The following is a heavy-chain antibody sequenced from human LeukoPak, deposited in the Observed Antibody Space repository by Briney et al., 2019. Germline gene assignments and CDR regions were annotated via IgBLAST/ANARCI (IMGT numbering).Heavy chain of an antibody. Sequence: GRSLRLSCAASGFTFDDYAMHWVRQAPGKGLEWVSGISWNSGSIGYADSVKGRFTISRDNAKNSPYLQMNSLRAEDMALYYCAKEDDSSGYYPHFDYWGQGTLVTVSS. V-gene: IGHV3-9*03. CDR1: GFTFDDYA. CDR2: ISWNSGSI. J-gene: IGHJ4*02. D-gene: IGHD3-22*01. CDR3: AKEDDSSGYYPHFDY.